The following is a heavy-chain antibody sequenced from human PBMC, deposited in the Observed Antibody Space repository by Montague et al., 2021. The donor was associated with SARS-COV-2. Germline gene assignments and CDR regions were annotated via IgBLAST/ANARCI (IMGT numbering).Heavy chain of an antibody. Sequence: SLRLSCAASGFTFGDYAVHWVRQTPGKGLEWVSGISYNSENTGYADSVKGRFTISRDDAKNSLYLQMNSLRTGDTALYYCAKDVYYGSGNYWQAFDYWGQGTLVTVSS. CDR3: AKDVYYGSGNYWQAFDY. D-gene: IGHD3-10*01. J-gene: IGHJ4*02. CDR2: ISYNSENT. CDR1: GFTFGDYA. V-gene: IGHV3-9*01.